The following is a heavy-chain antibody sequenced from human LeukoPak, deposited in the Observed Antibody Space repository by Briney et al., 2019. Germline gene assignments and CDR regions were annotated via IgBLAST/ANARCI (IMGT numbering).Heavy chain of an antibody. CDR1: GFTFSNYA. V-gene: IGHV3-30-3*01. J-gene: IGHJ6*02. Sequence: GGSLRLSCAASGFTFSNYAMHWVRQAPGKGLQWVALISYDVNNKYYADSVKGRFTISRDNSKNTLYLQMNSLITEDTAVYYCAREYRSVGDYYGMDVWGQGTTVTVSS. CDR2: ISYDVNNK. CDR3: AREYRSVGDYYGMDV. D-gene: IGHD3-16*02.